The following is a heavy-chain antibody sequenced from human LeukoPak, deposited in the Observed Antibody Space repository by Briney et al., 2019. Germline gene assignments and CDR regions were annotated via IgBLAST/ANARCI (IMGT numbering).Heavy chain of an antibody. V-gene: IGHV3-9*01. CDR2: ISWNSGSI. CDR3: AKGRGSRHYYDSSGFDY. CDR1: GFTFDDYA. Sequence: GRSLRLSCAASGFTFDDYAMHWVRQAPGKGLEWVSGISWNSGSIGYADSVKGRFTISRDNAKNSLYLQMNSLRAEDTALYYCAKGRGSRHYYDSSGFDYWGQGTLVTVSS. D-gene: IGHD3-22*01. J-gene: IGHJ4*02.